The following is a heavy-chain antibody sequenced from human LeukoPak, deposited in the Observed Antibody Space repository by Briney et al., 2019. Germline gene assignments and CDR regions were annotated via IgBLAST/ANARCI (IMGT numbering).Heavy chain of an antibody. CDR2: IYHSGST. J-gene: IGHJ6*04. CDR3: ARQGVVVPAATYHYYYYGMDV. Sequence: SETLSLTCAASGVSISSSNWWSWVRQPPGKGLGWIGEIYHSGSTNYNPSLKSRVTISVDKSKNQFSLKLSSVTAADTAVYYCARQGVVVPAATYHYYYYGMDVWGKGTTVTVSS. D-gene: IGHD2-2*01. V-gene: IGHV4-4*02. CDR1: GVSISSSNW.